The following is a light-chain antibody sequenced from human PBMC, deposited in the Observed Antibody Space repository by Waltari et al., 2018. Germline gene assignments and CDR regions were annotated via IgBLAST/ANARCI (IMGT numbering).Light chain of an antibody. CDR1: QSIHTY. CDR3: QTSYT. Sequence: DIQMTQSPSSLSASVGDRVTITCRESQSIHTYLNWYQQRPGQAPKLLIYVASNLESGVSSRFSGSGSGTDFTLTISNLQPEDFASYYCQTSYTFGGGTKVEIK. J-gene: IGKJ4*01. CDR2: VAS. V-gene: IGKV1-39*01.